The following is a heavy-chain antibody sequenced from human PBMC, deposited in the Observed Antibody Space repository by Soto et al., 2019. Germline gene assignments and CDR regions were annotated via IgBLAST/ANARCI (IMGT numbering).Heavy chain of an antibody. CDR2: IIPIFGTA. CDR3: ARDGTQFRESYLTFAYFDY. D-gene: IGHD1-26*01. J-gene: IGHJ4*02. Sequence: QVQLVQSGAEVKKPGSSVKVSCKASGGTFSSYAISWVRQAPGQGLEWVGGIIPIFGTANYAQKFQGRVTITADESTSTADMELSSLRSEDTAVYYCARDGTQFRESYLTFAYFDYWGQGTLVTVSS. CDR1: GGTFSSYA. V-gene: IGHV1-69*01.